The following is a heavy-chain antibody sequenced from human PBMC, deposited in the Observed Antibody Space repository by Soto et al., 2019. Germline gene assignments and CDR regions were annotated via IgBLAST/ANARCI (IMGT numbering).Heavy chain of an antibody. J-gene: IGHJ6*02. V-gene: IGHV4-4*02. CDR3: ARVQAVVVAATVYYYYGMDV. D-gene: IGHD2-15*01. CDR2: IYHSGST. Sequence: PSEALFLPCAGSGGSIRSINWWGWGRQPPGKGLEWIGEIYHSGSTNYNPSLKSRVTISVDKSKNQFSLKLSSVTAADTAVYYCARVQAVVVAATVYYYYGMDVWGQGTTVTVSS. CDR1: GGSIRSINW.